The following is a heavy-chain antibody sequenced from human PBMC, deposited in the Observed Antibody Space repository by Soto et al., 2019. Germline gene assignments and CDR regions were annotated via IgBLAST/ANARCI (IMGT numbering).Heavy chain of an antibody. V-gene: IGHV1-69*01. CDR3: ARARTTYSSSSLGWFDP. CDR1: GGTFSSYA. CDR2: IIPIFGTA. Sequence: QVQLVQSGAEVKKPGSSVKVSCKASGGTFSSYAISWVRQAPGQGLEWMGGIIPIFGTANYAQKFQGRVTITADESTSTAYMELSSLRSEDTDVYYCARARTTYSSSSLGWFDPWGQGTLVTVSS. D-gene: IGHD6-6*01. J-gene: IGHJ5*02.